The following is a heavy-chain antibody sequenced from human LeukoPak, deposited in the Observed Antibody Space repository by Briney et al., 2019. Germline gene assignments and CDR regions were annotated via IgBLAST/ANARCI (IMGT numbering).Heavy chain of an antibody. D-gene: IGHD4-17*01. V-gene: IGHV3-7*01. CDR2: IKKDGSEK. J-gene: IGHJ3*01. CDR3: ARDHGDYSFAFNV. Sequence: GGSLRLSCAASGFTFTNYWMSWVRQAPGKGREWVASIKKDGSEKYFADSLKGRFTISRDNAKNSLYLQINSLRVGDTAVYYCARDHGDYSFAFNVWGQGTMVTVSS. CDR1: GFTFTNYW.